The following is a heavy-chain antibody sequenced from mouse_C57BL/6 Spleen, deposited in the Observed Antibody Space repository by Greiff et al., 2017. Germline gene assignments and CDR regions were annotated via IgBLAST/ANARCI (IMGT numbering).Heavy chain of an antibody. CDR3: ARGHLLLHYFDY. Sequence: DVMLVESGPGMVKPSPSLSLSCTVTGYSITSGYDWHWIRHFPGNKLEWMGYISDSGSTNYNPSLKSRISITHDTSNNHFFLKLNSVTTEDTATYYCARGHLLLHYFDYWGQGTTLTVSS. CDR2: ISDSGST. V-gene: IGHV3-1*01. J-gene: IGHJ2*01. CDR1: GYSITSGYD. D-gene: IGHD1-1*01.